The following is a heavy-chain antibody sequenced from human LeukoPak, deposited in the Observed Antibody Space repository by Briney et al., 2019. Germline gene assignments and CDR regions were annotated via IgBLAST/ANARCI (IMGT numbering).Heavy chain of an antibody. J-gene: IGHJ6*03. CDR1: GYSFTSYW. D-gene: IGHD4-11*01. CDR2: IYPGDSDT. Sequence: GESLKISCKGSGYSFTSYWIGWVRQMPGKGLEWMGIIYPGDSDTRYSPSFQGQVTISADKSISTAYLQWSSLKASDTAMYYCARLVIPLVTTVSDCYYYYMDVWGKGTTVTVSS. CDR3: ARLVIPLVTTVSDCYYYYMDV. V-gene: IGHV5-51*01.